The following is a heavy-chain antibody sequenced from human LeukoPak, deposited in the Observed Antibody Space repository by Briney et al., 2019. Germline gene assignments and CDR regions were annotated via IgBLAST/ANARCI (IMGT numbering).Heavy chain of an antibody. CDR2: ISYDGSNK. CDR3: AKGKRTYYYDSSGYYCDY. CDR1: GFTFSSYG. J-gene: IGHJ4*02. Sequence: GRSLRLSCAASGFTFSSYGMHWVRQAPGKGLEWVAVISYDGSNKYYADSVKGRFTISRDNSKNTLYLQMNSLRAEDTAVYYCAKGKRTYYYDSSGYYCDYWGQETLVTVSS. D-gene: IGHD3-22*01. V-gene: IGHV3-30*18.